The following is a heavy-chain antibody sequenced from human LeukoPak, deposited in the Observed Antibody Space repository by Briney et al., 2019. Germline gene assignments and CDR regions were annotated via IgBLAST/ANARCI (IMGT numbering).Heavy chain of an antibody. Sequence: ASVKVSCKVSGYTLTELSMHWVRQAPGRGLEWMGGFDPEDGETIYAQKFQGRVTITADKSTSTAYMELSSLRSEDTAVYYCARGDLYYDSSGYPDYWGQGTLVTVSS. CDR2: FDPEDGET. J-gene: IGHJ4*02. CDR3: ARGDLYYDSSGYPDY. CDR1: GYTLTELS. D-gene: IGHD3-22*01. V-gene: IGHV1-24*01.